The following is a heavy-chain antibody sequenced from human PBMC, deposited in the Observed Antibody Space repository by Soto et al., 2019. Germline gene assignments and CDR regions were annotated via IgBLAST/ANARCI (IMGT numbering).Heavy chain of an antibody. D-gene: IGHD2-21*02. CDR3: ARGSGTDTGDALDI. CDR1: GFTFTRHT. V-gene: IGHV3-21*06. J-gene: IGHJ3*02. CDR2: ISGTGTFI. Sequence: GGSLRLSCAASGFTFTRHTMNWVRQAPGKGLEWVSCISGTGTFIYYSDSVKGRFTISRDDAKTSLYLQMNSLTAEDTAVYYCARGSGTDTGDALDIWG.